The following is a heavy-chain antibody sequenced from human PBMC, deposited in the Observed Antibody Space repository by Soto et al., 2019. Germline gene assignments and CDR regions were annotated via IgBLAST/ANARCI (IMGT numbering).Heavy chain of an antibody. D-gene: IGHD4-17*01. Sequence: GGSLRLSCAASGFTFSSYAMSWVRQAPGKGLEWVAHIKADSTDIYYVDSVKGRFTISRDNAKNSLYLQMNSLRVEDTAVYYCATIGNDCGDYLDRWGQGTPVTVSS. CDR1: GFTFSSYA. J-gene: IGHJ4*02. CDR2: IKADSTDI. CDR3: ATIGNDCGDYLDR. V-gene: IGHV3-7*01.